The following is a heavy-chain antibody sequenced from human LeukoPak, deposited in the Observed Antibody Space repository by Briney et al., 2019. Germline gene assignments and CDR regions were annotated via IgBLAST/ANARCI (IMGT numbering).Heavy chain of an antibody. D-gene: IGHD3-22*01. CDR1: GGSISSYY. CDR2: IYNSGST. CDR3: AREWGYDSSGQIDY. Sequence: PSETLSLTCTVSGGSISSYYWSWIRQPPGKGLEWIGYIYNSGSTNYNPSLKSRVTISVDTSKNQFSLKLSSVTAADTAVYYCAREWGYDSSGQIDYWGQGTLVTVSS. V-gene: IGHV4-59*01. J-gene: IGHJ4*02.